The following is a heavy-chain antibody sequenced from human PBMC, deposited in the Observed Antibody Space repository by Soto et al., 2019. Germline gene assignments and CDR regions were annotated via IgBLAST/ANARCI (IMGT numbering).Heavy chain of an antibody. CDR1: GGIFSTYA. CDR3: ARDRDDYGSGNYYNRIDF. J-gene: IGHJ4*02. Sequence: QVQLVQSGAEVKKPGSSVKVSCKASGGIFSTYAISWLRQAPGQGLEWMGGIIPIFGTPNYAQRFQGRVTITADESTSTAYMERSRLRSEDTAVYYGARDRDDYGSGNYYNRIDFWGQGTLVTVSP. D-gene: IGHD3-10*01. CDR2: IIPIFGTP. V-gene: IGHV1-69*01.